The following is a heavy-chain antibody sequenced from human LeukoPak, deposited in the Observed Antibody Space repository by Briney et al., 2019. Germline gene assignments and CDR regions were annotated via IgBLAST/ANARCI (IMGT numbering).Heavy chain of an antibody. CDR1: GFTFSDYY. CDR2: ISGSGSTI. J-gene: IGHJ4*02. CDR3: ARLEAGRWLQKPLDY. D-gene: IGHD5-24*01. Sequence: NPGGSLRLSXAASGFTFSDYYMSWIRQAPGKGLEWVSYISGSGSTIYYADSVKGRFTISRDNAKNSLYLQMNSLRAEDTAVYYCARLEAGRWLQKPLDYWGQGTLVTVSS. V-gene: IGHV3-11*04.